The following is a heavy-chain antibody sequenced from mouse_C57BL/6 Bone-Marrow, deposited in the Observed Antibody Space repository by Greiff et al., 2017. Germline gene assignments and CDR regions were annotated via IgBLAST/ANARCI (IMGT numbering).Heavy chain of an antibody. V-gene: IGHV1-61*01. J-gene: IGHJ2*01. CDR3: ARAYYGNYDYFDY. D-gene: IGHD2-1*01. Sequence: QVQLQQPGAELVRPGSSVKLSCKASGYTFTSYWMDWVKQRPGQGLEWIGNIYPSDSETHYNQKFKDKATLTVDKSSSTAYMQLSSLTSEDSAVYYCARAYYGNYDYFDYWGQGTTLTVSS. CDR1: GYTFTSYW. CDR2: IYPSDSET.